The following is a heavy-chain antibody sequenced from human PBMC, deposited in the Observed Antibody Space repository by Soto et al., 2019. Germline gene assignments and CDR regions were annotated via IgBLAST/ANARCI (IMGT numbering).Heavy chain of an antibody. CDR1: GGSISGSSYY. V-gene: IGHV4-39*01. J-gene: IGHJ4*02. D-gene: IGHD3-22*01. CDR2: IYYSGST. Sequence: QLQLQESGPGLVMPSETLSLTCTVSGGSISGSSYYWGWIRQPPGKGLEWIGSIYYSGSTYYNPSLKSRVTISVDTSKNQFSLKLSSVTAADTAVYYCARSSAVITTLDYFDYWGQGTLVTVSS. CDR3: ARSSAVITTLDYFDY.